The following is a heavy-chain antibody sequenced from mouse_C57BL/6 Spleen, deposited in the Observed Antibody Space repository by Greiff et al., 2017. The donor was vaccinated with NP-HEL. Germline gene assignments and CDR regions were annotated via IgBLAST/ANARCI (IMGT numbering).Heavy chain of an antibody. V-gene: IGHV1-9*01. D-gene: IGHD2-1*01. J-gene: IGHJ2*01. CDR1: GYTFTGYW. CDR3: ARSGIYYGNYHDFDY. Sequence: VQLQQSGAELMKPGASVKLSCKATGYTFTGYWIEWVKQRPGHGLEWIGEILTGSGSTNYNEKFKGKATFTADTSSNTAYMQLSSLTTEDSAIYYGARSGIYYGNYHDFDYWGQGTTLTVSS. CDR2: ILTGSGST.